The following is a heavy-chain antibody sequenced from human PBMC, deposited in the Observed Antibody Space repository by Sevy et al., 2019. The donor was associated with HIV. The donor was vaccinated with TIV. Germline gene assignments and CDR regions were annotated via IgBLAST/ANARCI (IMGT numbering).Heavy chain of an antibody. CDR2: IYSGGST. J-gene: IGHJ6*03. D-gene: IGHD3-22*01. CDR1: GFTVSSTY. V-gene: IGHV3-53*01. Sequence: GGSLRLSCAASGFTVSSTYMSWVRQAPGKGLEWVSIIYSGGSTNYADSVKGRFTISRDNSKNTLYLQMNSLRAEDTAVYYCARELYYYDSSGYQVEAYFYYMDVWGKGTTVTVSS. CDR3: ARELYYYDSSGYQVEAYFYYMDV.